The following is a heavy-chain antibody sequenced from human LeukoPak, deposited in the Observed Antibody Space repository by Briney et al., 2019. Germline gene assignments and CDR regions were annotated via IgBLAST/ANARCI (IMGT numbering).Heavy chain of an antibody. CDR3: AHIFLDWLFNENYFDY. D-gene: IGHD3-3*01. V-gene: IGHV2-5*01. CDR2: IYWNDDK. Sequence: SGPTLVKPTQTLTLTCTFSGFSLSTSGVGVGWIRQPPGKALEWLALIYWNDDKRYSPSLKSRLTITKDTSKNQVVLTMTNMDPVDTATYYCAHIFLDWLFNENYFDYWGQGTLVTVSS. J-gene: IGHJ4*02. CDR1: GFSLSTSGVG.